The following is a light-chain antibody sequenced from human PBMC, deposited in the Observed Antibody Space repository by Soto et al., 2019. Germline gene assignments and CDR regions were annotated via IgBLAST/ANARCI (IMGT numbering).Light chain of an antibody. CDR3: QQYNNWPGT. Sequence: EILLTQSPGTLSLSPGERATLSCRASQSVSSSYLAWYQQKTGQAPRILIYGASTRDTGIPARFSGSGSGTEFTLTISRLQSEDFAVYYCQQYNNWPGTFGQGTKVDIK. J-gene: IGKJ1*01. V-gene: IGKV3-15*01. CDR2: GAS. CDR1: QSVSSSY.